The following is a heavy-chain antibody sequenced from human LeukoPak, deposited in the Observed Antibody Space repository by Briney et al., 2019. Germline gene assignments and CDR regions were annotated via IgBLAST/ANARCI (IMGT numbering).Heavy chain of an antibody. D-gene: IGHD6-13*01. Sequence: PGGSLRLSCAASGFTFSRYWMHWVRQAPGKGLVWVSRISPDGSRTTYADSVKGRFTISRDNSKNTLYLQMNSLRAEDTAVYYCAKDRSLREVGAAAGSAEYFQHWGQGTLVTVSS. CDR2: ISPDGSRT. V-gene: IGHV3-74*01. J-gene: IGHJ1*01. CDR1: GFTFSRYW. CDR3: AKDRSLREVGAAAGSAEYFQH.